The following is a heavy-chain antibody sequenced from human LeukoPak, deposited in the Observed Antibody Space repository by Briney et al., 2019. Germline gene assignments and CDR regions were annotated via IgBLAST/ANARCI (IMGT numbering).Heavy chain of an antibody. CDR1: GFTFSSYA. V-gene: IGHV3-7*03. CDR2: IKQDGSER. Sequence: PGGSLRLSCAASGFTFSSYAMSWVRQAPGKGLEWVANIKQDGSERYYVDSVKGRFTISRDNAKNSLYLQMNSLRAEDTAVYYCARTAGTFDYWGQGTLVTVSS. J-gene: IGHJ4*02. CDR3: ARTAGTFDY. D-gene: IGHD6-13*01.